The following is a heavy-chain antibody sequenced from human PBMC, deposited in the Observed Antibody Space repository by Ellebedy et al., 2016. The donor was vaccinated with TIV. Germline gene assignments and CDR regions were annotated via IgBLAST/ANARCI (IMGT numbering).Heavy chain of an antibody. J-gene: IGHJ4*02. Sequence: GESLKISCKGSGFSINSYWISWVRQMPGQGLEWMGKIDPSDSHPNYSPSFQGHVTSSFDKSISTAYLQWSSLKASDTAMYYCARHRASNYYDVWGQGTLVTVSS. V-gene: IGHV5-10-1*01. CDR3: ARHRASNYYDV. CDR1: GFSINSYW. CDR2: IDPSDSHP. D-gene: IGHD3-16*01.